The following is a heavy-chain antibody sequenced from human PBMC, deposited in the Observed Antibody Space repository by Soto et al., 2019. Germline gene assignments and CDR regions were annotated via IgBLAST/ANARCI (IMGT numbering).Heavy chain of an antibody. J-gene: IGHJ4*02. CDR2: ITPYNGNA. CDR3: PRARMFSGAHHDY. CDR1: GYTFTNFG. D-gene: IGHD1-26*01. V-gene: IGHV1-18*04. Sequence: QVHLVQSGAVVENPGASVKVSCKASGYTFTNFGINWVRQAPGQGLEWMGWITPYNGNANYPQKHQDRLTITTDTSTHTAYLELRSLRSDDTAVYFCPRARMFSGAHHDYWGQGTRVAVSS.